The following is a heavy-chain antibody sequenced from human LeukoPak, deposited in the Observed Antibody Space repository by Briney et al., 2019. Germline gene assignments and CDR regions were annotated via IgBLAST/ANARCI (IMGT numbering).Heavy chain of an antibody. CDR2: IDWDDDK. V-gene: IGHV2-70*04. J-gene: IGHJ4*02. CDR1: GFSLSTSGMR. D-gene: IGHD5-18*01. CDR3: AQMGEYSYGGSYYFDY. Sequence: SGPTLVNPTQTLTLTCTFSGFSLSTSGMRVSWIRQPPGKALEWLARIDWDDDKFYSTSLKTRLTIPKDTSKTQVVLTMTNMDPVDTGTYYCAQMGEYSYGGSYYFDYWGQGTLVTVSS.